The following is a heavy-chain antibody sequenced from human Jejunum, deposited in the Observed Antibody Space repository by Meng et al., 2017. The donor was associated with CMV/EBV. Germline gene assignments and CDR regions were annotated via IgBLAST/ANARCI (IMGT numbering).Heavy chain of an antibody. CDR2: VSYDGSDK. J-gene: IGHJ6*02. D-gene: IGHD3-3*01. CDR3: AKDITDFGVAGRGIDV. Sequence: TFSSFPMHWVRPAPGKGLEWVSVVSYDGSDKYYVDSVKGRFTISRDNSKSTLYLQMNSLRVEDTAVYYCAKDITDFGVAGRGIDVWGQGITVTVSS. V-gene: IGHV3-30*04. CDR1: TFSSFP.